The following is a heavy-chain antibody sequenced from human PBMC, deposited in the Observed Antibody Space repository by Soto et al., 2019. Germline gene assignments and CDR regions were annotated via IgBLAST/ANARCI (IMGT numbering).Heavy chain of an antibody. J-gene: IGHJ5*02. D-gene: IGHD5-12*01. CDR3: ARGGYRAYWFDP. V-gene: IGHV3-74*01. Sequence: EVQLVESGGGSVQPGGSLRLSCAASGSTFTNAWLHWVCQAPGMGLVWLSRIKGDGMTTYYAESVRGRFTISRDNAENSLYLQMNSLTAEDTAVYYCARGGYRAYWFDPWGQGTLVTVSA. CDR2: IKGDGMTT. CDR1: GSTFTNAW.